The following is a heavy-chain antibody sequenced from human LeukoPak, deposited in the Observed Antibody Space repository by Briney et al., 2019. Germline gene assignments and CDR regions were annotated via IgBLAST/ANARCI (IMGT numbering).Heavy chain of an antibody. Sequence: SETLSLTCTVSGGSIDSSSYYWGWIRQPPGEALEWIGSIYHSGYTYYNPSLKSRVTISVDTSKSQFSLKLSSVTAADTAVYYCARSSMFRGVTVDYWGQGTLVTVSS. CDR2: IYHSGYT. D-gene: IGHD3-10*01. J-gene: IGHJ4*02. V-gene: IGHV4-39*01. CDR1: GGSIDSSSYY. CDR3: ARSSMFRGVTVDY.